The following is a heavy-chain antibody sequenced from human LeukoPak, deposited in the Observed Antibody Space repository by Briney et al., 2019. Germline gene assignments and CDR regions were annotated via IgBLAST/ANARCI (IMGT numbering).Heavy chain of an antibody. V-gene: IGHV1-18*01. Sequence: ASVKVSCKASGYTFTSYGISWVRQALGQGLEWMGWSSAYNGNTNYAQKVQGRVTMTTDTSTTTAYMELRRLRSDDTAVYYCARGGSSGWRTPNDDYWGQGTLVTVSS. J-gene: IGHJ4*02. D-gene: IGHD6-19*01. CDR1: GYTFTSYG. CDR2: SSAYNGNT. CDR3: ARGGSSGWRTPNDDY.